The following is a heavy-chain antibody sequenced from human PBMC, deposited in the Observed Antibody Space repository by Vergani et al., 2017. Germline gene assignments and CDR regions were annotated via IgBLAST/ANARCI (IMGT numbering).Heavy chain of an antibody. D-gene: IGHD5-18*01. CDR2: FNSDGSST. CDR1: GFPLRSYW. CDR3: TRGAYSGIQLGSYFDN. Sequence: EVQLVESGGGLVQPGGSLRLPCAASGFPLRSYWVHWVRQAPGKGLLWVSRFNSDGSSTTYADSVKGRFTISRDNAKNTVYLQMNSLRVEDKAVYYCTRGAYSGIQLGSYFDNWGQGTLVTVSS. J-gene: IGHJ4*02. V-gene: IGHV3-74*01.